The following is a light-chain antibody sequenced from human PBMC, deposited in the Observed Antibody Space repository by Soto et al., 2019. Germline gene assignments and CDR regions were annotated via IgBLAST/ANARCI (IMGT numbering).Light chain of an antibody. CDR3: TSYVGNDIWV. CDR2: EVT. J-gene: IGLJ3*02. V-gene: IGLV2-8*01. CDR1: SSDVGAYKY. Sequence: ALTQPPSASGSPGQSVTISFTGTSSDVGAYKYVSWYQQYPGKAPKLMIYEVTKRRSGVPDRFSSSKSGNTASLTVSGLHAEEEADYYCTSYVGNDIWVFGGGTKVTVL.